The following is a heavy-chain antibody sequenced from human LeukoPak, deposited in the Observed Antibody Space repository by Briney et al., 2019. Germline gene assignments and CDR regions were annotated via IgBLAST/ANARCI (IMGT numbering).Heavy chain of an antibody. J-gene: IGHJ4*02. Sequence: GGSLRLSCAASGFTFHRYAMSWVRQAPGRGLEWVSAISGSGDTTYYADTVKGRFTISRDNSKNTPYLQMNSLRAEDTAIYHCAKDHFGSAVTGLFDYWGQGTLVTVSS. CDR3: AKDHFGSAVTGLFDY. CDR2: ISGSGDTT. CDR1: GFTFHRYA. V-gene: IGHV3-23*01. D-gene: IGHD3-10*01.